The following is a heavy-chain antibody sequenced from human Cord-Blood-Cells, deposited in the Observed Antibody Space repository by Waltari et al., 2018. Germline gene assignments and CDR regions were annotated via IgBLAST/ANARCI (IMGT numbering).Heavy chain of an antibody. J-gene: IGHJ4*02. CDR3: AGLPPGGSSDY. CDR1: GGSISSSSYY. V-gene: IGHV4-39*01. Sequence: QLQLQESGPGLVKPSETLSLTCTVSGGSISSSSYYLGWIRQPPGKGLEWIGSIYYSVSTYYNPSLKSRVTISVDTSKNQFSLKLSSVTAADTAVYYCAGLPPGGSSDYWGQGTLVTVSS. CDR2: IYYSVST. D-gene: IGHD6-6*01.